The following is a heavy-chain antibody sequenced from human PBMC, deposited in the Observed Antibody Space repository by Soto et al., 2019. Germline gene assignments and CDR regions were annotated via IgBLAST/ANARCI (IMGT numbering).Heavy chain of an antibody. V-gene: IGHV3-23*01. Sequence: VGSLRLSCVASGSTFSNYDMTWVRQAPGKGLEWVSLIGTSGSSTYYADSVKGRFTISRDNSKSTLYLQMNSLRAEDTAVYYSAKSCPGSNCYTQDWFDPWGQGTLVTVSS. CDR2: IGTSGSST. D-gene: IGHD2-2*02. CDR1: GSTFSNYD. J-gene: IGHJ5*02. CDR3: AKSCPGSNCYTQDWFDP.